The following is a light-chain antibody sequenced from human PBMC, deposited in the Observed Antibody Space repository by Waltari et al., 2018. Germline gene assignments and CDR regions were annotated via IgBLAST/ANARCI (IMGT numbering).Light chain of an antibody. V-gene: IGKV1-16*01. J-gene: IGKJ1*01. CDR1: QDINKY. Sequence: DIQMTQSPSSLSASVGDTVTITCRASQDINKYLAWYQQKPGKAPKHLIYRVSNLESGVPARFSGSGSGTDYSLTINSLQPEDVATYYCQQHYSYPRTFGQGTRVDIK. CDR2: RVS. CDR3: QQHYSYPRT.